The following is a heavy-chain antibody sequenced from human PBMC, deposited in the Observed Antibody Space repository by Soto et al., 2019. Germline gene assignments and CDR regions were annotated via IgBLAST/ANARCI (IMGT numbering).Heavy chain of an antibody. CDR3: ARGGYCSGGSCYSRGNDY. CDR1: GFTLSSYG. Sequence: QVQLVESGGGVVQPGRSLRLSCAASGFTLSSYGIHWVRQAPGKGLERVAVIWYDGSKKYYADSVKGRFTISRDNSKNTRYLQMNSLRAEDTAVYYWARGGYCSGGSCYSRGNDYWGQGTLVTVSS. CDR2: IWYDGSKK. J-gene: IGHJ4*02. D-gene: IGHD2-15*01. V-gene: IGHV3-33*01.